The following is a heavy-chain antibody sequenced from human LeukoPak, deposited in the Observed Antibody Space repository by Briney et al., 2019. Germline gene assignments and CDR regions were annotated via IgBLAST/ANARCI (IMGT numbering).Heavy chain of an antibody. D-gene: IGHD3-22*01. Sequence: PSETLSLTCTVSGGSISGYYWSWFRQPPGKGLEWIGYIYYSGTTYYNPSLRSRVTLSVDTSKNQFSLRLNSVTAADTAVYYCARKRYDDPYFFDYWGQGTLVTVSS. J-gene: IGHJ4*02. CDR1: GGSISGYY. CDR3: ARKRYDDPYFFDY. CDR2: IYYSGTT. V-gene: IGHV4-30-4*01.